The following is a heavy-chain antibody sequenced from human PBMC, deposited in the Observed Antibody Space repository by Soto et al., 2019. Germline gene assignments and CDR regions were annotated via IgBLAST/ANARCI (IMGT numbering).Heavy chain of an antibody. V-gene: IGHV3-21*06. CDR1: GFTFTRYS. Sequence: GGSLRLSCAASGFTFTRYSVNWVRQAPGKGLEWVSSISSTTNYIYYGDSMKGRFTISRDNAKNSLYLEMNSLRAEDTAVYYCARESEDLTSNFDYWGQGTLVTVSS. CDR2: ISSTTNYI. CDR3: ARESEDLTSNFDY. J-gene: IGHJ4*02.